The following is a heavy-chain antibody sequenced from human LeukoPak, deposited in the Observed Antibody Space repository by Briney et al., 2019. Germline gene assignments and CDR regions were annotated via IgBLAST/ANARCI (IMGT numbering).Heavy chain of an antibody. V-gene: IGHV3-15*07. D-gene: IGHD2-21*01. CDR1: GFTFNDYA. CDR3: ITPLPYSAQ. Sequence: PGGSLRLSCAPSGFTFNDYAMHWVRQAPGKGLEWVGRIKPKTDGETTEYAAPVKDRFSISRDDSKSMMYLQMNSLKTEDTAAYYCITPLPYSAQGGQGTLVTVSS. J-gene: IGHJ4*02. CDR2: IKPKTDGETT.